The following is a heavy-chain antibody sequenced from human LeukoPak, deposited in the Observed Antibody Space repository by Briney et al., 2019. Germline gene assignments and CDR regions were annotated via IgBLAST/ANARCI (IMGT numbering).Heavy chain of an antibody. V-gene: IGHV3-21*01. D-gene: IGHD3-9*01. Sequence: TGGSLRLSCAASGFTFNTYTMNWVRQPPGKGLEWVSSITASSTAIYSADSVKGRFTISRDNAKNFLYLQMNSLRAEDTAVYYCARTYYDICTGYNPYFDYWGQGILVTVSS. CDR2: ITASSTAI. CDR3: ARTYYDICTGYNPYFDY. J-gene: IGHJ4*02. CDR1: GFTFNTYT.